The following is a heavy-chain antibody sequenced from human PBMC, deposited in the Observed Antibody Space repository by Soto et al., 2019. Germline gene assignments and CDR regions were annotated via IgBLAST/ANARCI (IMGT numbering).Heavy chain of an antibody. CDR2: ICAYNGNT. Sequence: ASVKVSCKASGYTFTSYGISWVRQAPGQGLEWMGWICAYNGNTNYAQKLQGRVTMTTDTSTSTAYMELRSLRSDDTAVYYCARERLEAVAGWFDPWGQGTLVTVSS. CDR1: GYTFTSYG. J-gene: IGHJ5*02. V-gene: IGHV1-18*01. CDR3: ARERLEAVAGWFDP. D-gene: IGHD6-19*01.